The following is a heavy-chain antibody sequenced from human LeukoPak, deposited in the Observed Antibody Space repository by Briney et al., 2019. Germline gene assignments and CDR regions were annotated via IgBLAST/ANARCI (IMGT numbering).Heavy chain of an antibody. Sequence: GGSLRLSCAASGFTFSSYWMHWVRQAPGKGLVWVSRINSDGSSRSYADSVKGRFTISRDNAKNTLYLQMNSLRAEDTAVYYCARGLRIGVAGCLTAFDIWGQGTMVTVS. CDR2: INSDGSSR. CDR3: ARGLRIGVAGCLTAFDI. CDR1: GFTFSSYW. D-gene: IGHD6-19*01. J-gene: IGHJ3*02. V-gene: IGHV3-74*01.